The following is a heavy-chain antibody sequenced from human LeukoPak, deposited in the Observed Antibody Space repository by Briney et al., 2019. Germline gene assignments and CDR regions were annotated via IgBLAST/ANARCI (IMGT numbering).Heavy chain of an antibody. V-gene: IGHV3-30-3*01. Sequence: GGSLRPSCAASGFTFSSYAMHWVRQAPGKGLEWVAVISYDGSNKYYADSVKGRFTISRDNSKNTLYLQMNSLRAEDTAVYYCARDGARALDAFDIWGQGTMVTVSS. CDR1: GFTFSSYA. CDR3: ARDGARALDAFDI. J-gene: IGHJ3*02. D-gene: IGHD3-10*01. CDR2: ISYDGSNK.